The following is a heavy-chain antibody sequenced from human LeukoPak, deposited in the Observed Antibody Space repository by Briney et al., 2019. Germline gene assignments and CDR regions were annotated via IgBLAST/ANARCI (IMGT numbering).Heavy chain of an antibody. Sequence: GGSLRLSCAASGFTFSSYGMHWVRQAPGKGLEWVAFIRYDGSNKYYADSVKGRFTISRDNSKNTLYLQMNSLRAEDTAVYYCAKDGPYTWNYPDAFDIWGQGTMVTVSS. CDR2: IRYDGSNK. CDR1: GFTFSSYG. J-gene: IGHJ3*02. CDR3: AKDGPYTWNYPDAFDI. D-gene: IGHD1-7*01. V-gene: IGHV3-30*02.